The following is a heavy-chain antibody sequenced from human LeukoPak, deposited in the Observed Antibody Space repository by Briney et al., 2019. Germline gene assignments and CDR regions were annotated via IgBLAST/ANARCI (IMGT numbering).Heavy chain of an antibody. V-gene: IGHV5-51*01. CDR3: ARRHCSGGIGVTPGGLYYYDGMDV. D-gene: IGHD2-15*01. Sequence: GESLKISCKGSGYSFTSYWIGWVRQMPGKGLEWMGIIYPGDSDTRYSPSFQGQVTISADKSICTAYLQWSSLKASDTAMNYCARRHCSGGIGVTPGGLYYYDGMDVLGQGNTVTISS. J-gene: IGHJ6*02. CDR2: IYPGDSDT. CDR1: GYSFTSYW.